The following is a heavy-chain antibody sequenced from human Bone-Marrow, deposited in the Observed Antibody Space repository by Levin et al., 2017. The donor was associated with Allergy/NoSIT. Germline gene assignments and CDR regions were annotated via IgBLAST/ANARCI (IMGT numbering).Heavy chain of an antibody. D-gene: IGHD3-16*01. CDR2: FDPEDGDT. CDR3: ATELGGGGYFDY. V-gene: IGHV1-24*01. CDR1: GYSLTQLS. Sequence: ASVKVSCKISGYSLTQLSIHWVRQAPGKGLEWMGGFDPEDGDTVYAQKFQGRVVMTEGTSTDTTYMDLSSLRFEDTAVYYCATELGGGGYFDYWGQGTLVTVSS. J-gene: IGHJ4*02.